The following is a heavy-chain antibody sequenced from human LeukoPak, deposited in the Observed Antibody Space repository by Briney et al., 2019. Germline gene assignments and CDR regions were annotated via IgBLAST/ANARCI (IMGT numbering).Heavy chain of an antibody. D-gene: IGHD6-19*01. CDR3: ARGSAVIAVATDY. Sequence: ASVKVSCKASGGTFSSYAISWVRQAPGQGLEWMGWISADKGNTNYAQKFQGRVTMTTDTSTSTAYMELRSLRSDDTAVYYCARGSAVIAVATDYWGQGTLVTVSS. CDR1: GGTFSSYA. V-gene: IGHV1-18*01. J-gene: IGHJ4*02. CDR2: ISADKGNT.